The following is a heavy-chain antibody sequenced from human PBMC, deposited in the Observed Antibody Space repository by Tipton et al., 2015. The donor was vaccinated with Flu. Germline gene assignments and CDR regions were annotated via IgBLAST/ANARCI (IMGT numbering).Heavy chain of an antibody. V-gene: IGHV4-59*08. Sequence: LILSCSVSADSISSNYWSWIRQSPGKGLEWIGYIYNTWRTNYNPSLKSRVTISVDTSKNQFSLNLRSVTAADTAVYYCARQDHGLDVWGQGTTVSVS. CDR1: ADSISSNY. CDR2: IYNTWRT. J-gene: IGHJ6*02. D-gene: IGHD2-8*01. CDR3: ARQDHGLDV.